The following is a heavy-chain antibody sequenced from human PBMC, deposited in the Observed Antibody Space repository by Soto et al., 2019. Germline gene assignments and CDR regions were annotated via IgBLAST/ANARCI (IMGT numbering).Heavy chain of an antibody. CDR3: ARSTSPLDAFDI. CDR1: GGTFSSYA. V-gene: IGHV1-69*06. CDR2: IIPIFGTA. Sequence: ASVKVSCKASGGTFSSYAISWVRQAPGQGLEWMGGIIPIFGTANYAQKFQGRVTITADKSTSTAYMELSSLRSEDTAVYYCARSTSPLDAFDIWGQGTMVTVSS. J-gene: IGHJ3*02.